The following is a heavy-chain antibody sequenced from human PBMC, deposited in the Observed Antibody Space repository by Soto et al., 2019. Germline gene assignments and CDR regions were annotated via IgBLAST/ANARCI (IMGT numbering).Heavy chain of an antibody. CDR1: GYTFTSYA. D-gene: IGHD4-17*01. Sequence: SVRSSCKASGYTFTSYAISWVRQAPGQGLEWMGGIIPIFGTANCAQKFQGRVTITADESTSTAYMELSSLRSEDTAVYYCARGGIYYGGNGYWGQGTLVTVSS. V-gene: IGHV1-69*01. J-gene: IGHJ4*02. CDR3: ARGGIYYGGNGY. CDR2: IIPIFGTA.